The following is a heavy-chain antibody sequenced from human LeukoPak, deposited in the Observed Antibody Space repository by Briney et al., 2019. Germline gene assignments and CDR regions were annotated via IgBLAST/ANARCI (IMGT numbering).Heavy chain of an antibody. CDR3: ARDFGDSSGWYNDY. D-gene: IGHD6-19*01. V-gene: IGHV3-7*01. CDR2: IKEDGSKE. CDR1: GFTLSKYW. Sequence: GGSLRLSCAASGFTLSKYWMSWVRQAPGKGLEWLADIKEDGSKEYFVDSVKGRFTISRDNTKNSVYLQMNSLRAEDTAVYYCARDFGDSSGWYNDYWGQGTLVIVSS. J-gene: IGHJ4*02.